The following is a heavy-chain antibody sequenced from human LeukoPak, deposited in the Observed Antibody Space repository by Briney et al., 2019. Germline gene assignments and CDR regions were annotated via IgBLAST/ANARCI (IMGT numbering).Heavy chain of an antibody. CDR2: MYDSGST. J-gene: IGHJ4*02. Sequence: SETLSLTCTVSGGSFSSYYWSWIRQPPGKGLELIGYMYDSGSTNYNPSLKSRVTISVDTSKNHFSLKLSSVTAADTAVYYCARLVAVAGVFDYWGQGTLVTVSS. CDR3: ARLVAVAGVFDY. D-gene: IGHD6-19*01. V-gene: IGHV4-59*08. CDR1: GGSFSSYY.